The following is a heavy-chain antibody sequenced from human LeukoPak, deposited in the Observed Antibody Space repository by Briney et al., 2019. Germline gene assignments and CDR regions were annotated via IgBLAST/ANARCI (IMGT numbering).Heavy chain of an antibody. Sequence: PGGSLRLSCAASGFTFSSYGMHWVRQAPGKGLEWVAAISYDGSNKYYADSVKGRFTISRDNSKNTLYLQMNSLRAEDTAVYYCAKDADYYDSSGYYSAFPPHLADYWGQGTLVTVSS. D-gene: IGHD3-22*01. V-gene: IGHV3-30*18. J-gene: IGHJ4*02. CDR2: ISYDGSNK. CDR1: GFTFSSYG. CDR3: AKDADYYDSSGYYSAFPPHLADY.